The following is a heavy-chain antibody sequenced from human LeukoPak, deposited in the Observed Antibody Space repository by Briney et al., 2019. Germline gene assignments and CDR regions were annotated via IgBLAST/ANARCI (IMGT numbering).Heavy chain of an antibody. CDR2: IYYSGST. Sequence: PSETLSLTCTVSGGSISSSSYYWGWIRQPPGKGLEWIGYIYYSGSTNYNPSLKSRVTISVDTSKNQFSLKLSSVTAADMAVYYCARGFRGPNFDYWGQGTLVTVSS. CDR1: GGSISSSSYY. D-gene: IGHD3-10*01. CDR3: ARGFRGPNFDY. J-gene: IGHJ4*02. V-gene: IGHV4-61*05.